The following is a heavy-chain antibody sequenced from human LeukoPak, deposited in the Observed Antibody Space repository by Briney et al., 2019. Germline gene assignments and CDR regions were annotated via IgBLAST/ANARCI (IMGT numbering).Heavy chain of an antibody. CDR2: IYSGGST. V-gene: IGHV3-66*01. CDR1: GFTVRSNF. D-gene: IGHD1-20*01. J-gene: IGHJ4*02. Sequence: PGGSLRLSCAASGFTVRSNFMSCARDAPGEGLEWVSVIYSGGSTYYADSVKGRYTISRDNSKNMLYLQMNSLRAEDTAVYYCARSLPDITGTTSYFDYWGEGTLLTVSS. CDR3: ARSLPDITGTTSYFDY.